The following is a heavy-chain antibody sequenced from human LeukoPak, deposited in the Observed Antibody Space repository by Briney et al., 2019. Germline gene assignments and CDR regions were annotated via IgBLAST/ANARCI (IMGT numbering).Heavy chain of an antibody. D-gene: IGHD3-22*01. CDR1: GGSISSSDYY. CDR2: IYYSGSP. J-gene: IGHJ3*02. Sequence: SETLSLTCTVSGGSISSSDYYWAWIRQPPGKGLEWIGSIYYSGSPYYNPSLKSGVTTSVDTSKNQFSLKLSSVTAADTAVYYCARVGSDYDSSAYTDAFDIWGRGTMVTVSS. CDR3: ARVGSDYDSSAYTDAFDI. V-gene: IGHV4-39*07.